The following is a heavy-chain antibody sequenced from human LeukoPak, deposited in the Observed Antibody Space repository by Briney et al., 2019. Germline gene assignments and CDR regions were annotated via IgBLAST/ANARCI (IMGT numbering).Heavy chain of an antibody. Sequence: GGSLRLSCAASGFTFSSCGMSWVRQAPGKGLEWVSGISNSGGSTYHADSVKGRFTISRDNSKNTLYLQMNSLRAEDTAVYYCAKSRGQYGDYLFYYYGMDVWGQGTTVTVSS. D-gene: IGHD4-17*01. J-gene: IGHJ6*02. CDR3: AKSRGQYGDYLFYYYGMDV. CDR2: ISNSGGST. CDR1: GFTFSSCG. V-gene: IGHV3-23*01.